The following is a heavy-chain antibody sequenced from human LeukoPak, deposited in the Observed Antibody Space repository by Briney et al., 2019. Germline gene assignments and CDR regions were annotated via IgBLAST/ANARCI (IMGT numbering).Heavy chain of an antibody. CDR2: INPSGGST. CDR3: ARTDFWSGYARDRYYMDV. J-gene: IGHJ6*03. D-gene: IGHD3-3*01. V-gene: IGHV1-46*01. Sequence: ASVKVSCKASGYTFTSYYMHWVRQAPGQGLEWMGIINPSGGSTSYAQKFQGRVTMTRDTSTSTVYMELSSLRSEDTAVYYCARTDFWSGYARDRYYMDVWGKGTTVTVSS. CDR1: GYTFTSYY.